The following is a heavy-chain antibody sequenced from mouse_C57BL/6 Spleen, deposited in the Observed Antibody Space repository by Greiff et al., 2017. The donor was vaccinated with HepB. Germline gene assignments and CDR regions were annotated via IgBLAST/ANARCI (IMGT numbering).Heavy chain of an antibody. V-gene: IGHV1-4*01. CDR2: INPSSGYT. Sequence: QVQLQQSGAELARPGASVKMSCKASGYTFTSYTMHWVKQRPGQGLEWIGYINPSSGYTKYNQKFKDKATLTADKSSSTAYMQLSSLTSEDSAVYYCARLDYDGAMDYWGQGTSVTVSS. CDR3: ARLDYDGAMDY. CDR1: GYTFTSYT. J-gene: IGHJ4*01. D-gene: IGHD2-4*01.